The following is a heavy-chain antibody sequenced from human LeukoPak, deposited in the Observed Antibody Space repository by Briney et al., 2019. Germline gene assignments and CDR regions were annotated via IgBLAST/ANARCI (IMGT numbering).Heavy chain of an antibody. J-gene: IGHJ6*03. CDR3: ARAPSLVDYYYYYMDV. V-gene: IGHV3-7*01. CDR2: IKQDGSEK. CDR1: GFSFSIYW. D-gene: IGHD6-6*01. Sequence: GGSLRLSCAASGFSFSIYWMSWIRQAPGKGLEWVANIKQDGSEKYYVDSVKGRFTISRDNAKNSLYLQMNSLRAEDTAVYYCARAPSLVDYYYYYMDVWGKGTTVTVSS.